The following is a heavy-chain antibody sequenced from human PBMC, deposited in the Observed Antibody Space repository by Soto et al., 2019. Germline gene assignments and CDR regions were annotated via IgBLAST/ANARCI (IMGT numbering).Heavy chain of an antibody. V-gene: IGHV4-30-4*01. CDR2: IYHTGNT. D-gene: IGHD2-2*01. J-gene: IGHJ5*01. CDR1: GGSISDDSY. Sequence: SETLSLTCTVSGGSISDDSYWSWIRQTPGKGLEWIGYIYHTGNTYYNPSLRSRVSISVDESKSQFSLKLISVTAADTAVYFCARDEYQLLSSVSRFDSWGQGTLVTVSS. CDR3: ARDEYQLLSSVSRFDS.